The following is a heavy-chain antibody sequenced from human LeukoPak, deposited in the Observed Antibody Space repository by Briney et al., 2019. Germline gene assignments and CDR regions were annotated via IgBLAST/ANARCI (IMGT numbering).Heavy chain of an antibody. D-gene: IGHD2-2*01. CDR3: AKDRAAMPVGYFDY. CDR2: ISSSGGST. V-gene: IGHV3-23*01. Sequence: GGSLRLSCSASGFTFSNQAMSWVRQAPGKGLQWVSAISSSGGSTYYTDSVKGRFTISRDNSKNTLYLQMNSLRAEDTAVYYCAKDRAAMPVGYFDYWGQGTLVTVSS. J-gene: IGHJ4*02. CDR1: GFTFSNQA.